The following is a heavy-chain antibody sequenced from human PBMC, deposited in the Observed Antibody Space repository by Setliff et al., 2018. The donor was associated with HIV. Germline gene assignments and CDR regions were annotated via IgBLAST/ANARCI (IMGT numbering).Heavy chain of an antibody. J-gene: IGHJ4*02. CDR2: ISWDSGRT. Sequence: GGSLRLSCVASGFNFNDYSMHWVRQTPGKTLEWVSRISWDSGRTDYAVSVRGRFTISRDNSKNSLYLQMQSLRPEDTALYYCAKGTMNHDFLTGYSPFDSWGQGTQVTVSS. CDR3: AKGTMNHDFLTGYSPFDS. CDR1: GFNFNDYS. V-gene: IGHV3-43D*03. D-gene: IGHD3-9*01.